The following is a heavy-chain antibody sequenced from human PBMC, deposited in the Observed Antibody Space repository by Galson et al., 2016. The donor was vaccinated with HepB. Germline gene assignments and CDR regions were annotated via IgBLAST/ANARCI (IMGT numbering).Heavy chain of an antibody. V-gene: IGHV3-30*18. J-gene: IGHJ4*02. CDR1: GFTFSTYG. CDR3: AKDGGVDGGDFEY. D-gene: IGHD4-23*01. CDR2: ISNDESNK. Sequence: SLRLSCAGSGFTFSTYGMHWVRQAPGKGLEWVAVISNDESNKYYADSVRGRFTISRDNSKNTLYLQMNSLRAEDTAVYYCAKDGGVDGGDFEYWGQGTLVTVSS.